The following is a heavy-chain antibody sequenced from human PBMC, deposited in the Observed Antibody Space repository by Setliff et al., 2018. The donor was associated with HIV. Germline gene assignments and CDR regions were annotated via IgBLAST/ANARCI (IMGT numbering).Heavy chain of an antibody. CDR3: ARHRDPPGSSWIYYYYYMDL. J-gene: IGHJ6*03. CDR1: GYSISSSYY. Sequence: ETLSLTCAVSGYSISSSYYWGWIRQPPGKGLEWIASVYHGGSAYYNPSLKSRVTTSVDTSKNQFSLRLSSVTAADTGVYYCARHRDPPGSSWIYYYYYMDLWGEGTTVTVSS. V-gene: IGHV4-38-2*01. CDR2: VYHGGSA. D-gene: IGHD6-13*01.